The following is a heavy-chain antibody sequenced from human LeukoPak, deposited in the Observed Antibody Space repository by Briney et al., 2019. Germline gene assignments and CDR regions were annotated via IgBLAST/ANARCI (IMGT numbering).Heavy chain of an antibody. CDR1: GGTFSSYA. D-gene: IGHD2-2*01. V-gene: IGHV1-69*01. Sequence: GSSVKVSCKASGGTFSSYAISWVRQAPGQGLEWMGGIIPIFGTANYAQKFQGRVTITADESTSTAYMELSRLRSDDTAVYYCATSREYCSSSNCPGGGNFDYWGQGTLVTVSS. CDR2: IIPIFGTA. J-gene: IGHJ4*02. CDR3: ATSREYCSSSNCPGGGNFDY.